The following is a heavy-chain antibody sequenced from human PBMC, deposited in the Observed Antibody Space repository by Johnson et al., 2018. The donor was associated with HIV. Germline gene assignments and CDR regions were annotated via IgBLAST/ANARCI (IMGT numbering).Heavy chain of an antibody. J-gene: IGHJ3*02. Sequence: MLLVESGGGSVKPGDSLRLSCAASGFTFSNAWMSWVRQAPGKGLEWVGRIKSKTDGGTTDYAAPVKGRFTISRDNAKNSLYLQMNSLRAEDTALYYCARDRITMVRGVTEDAFDIWGQGTLVTVSS. CDR2: IKSKTDGGTT. CDR3: ARDRITMVRGVTEDAFDI. CDR1: GFTFSNAW. V-gene: IGHV3-15*05. D-gene: IGHD3-10*01.